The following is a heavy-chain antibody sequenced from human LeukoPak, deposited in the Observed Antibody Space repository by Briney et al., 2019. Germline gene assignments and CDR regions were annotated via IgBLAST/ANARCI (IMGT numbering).Heavy chain of an antibody. CDR3: ATRRYFQH. J-gene: IGHJ1*01. V-gene: IGHV3-30-3*01. CDR2: ISYDGSNK. Sequence: GGSLRLSCAASGFTFDDYAMHWVRQAPGKGLEWVAVISYDGSNKYYADSVKGRFTISRDNSKNTLYLQMNSLRAEDTAVYYCATRRYFQHWGQGTLVTVSS. CDR1: GFTFDDYA.